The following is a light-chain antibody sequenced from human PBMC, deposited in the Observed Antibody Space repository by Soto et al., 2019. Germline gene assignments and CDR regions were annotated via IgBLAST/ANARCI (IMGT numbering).Light chain of an antibody. J-gene: IGKJ4*01. CDR3: QQSGGSPPLT. CDR2: GAF. CDR1: QSVSNNY. V-gene: IGKV3-20*01. Sequence: EIVVTQSPGTLSLSPGERATLSCMASQSVSNNYLTWYQQKPGQDPRLLIYGAFSRASAIPDRFSGSGSGTDFSPTIRRRETADSALYECQQSGGSPPLTFGGGTKLEIK.